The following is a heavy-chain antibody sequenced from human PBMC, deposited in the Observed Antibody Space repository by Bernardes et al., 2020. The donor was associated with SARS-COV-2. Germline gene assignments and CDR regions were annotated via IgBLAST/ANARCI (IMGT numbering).Heavy chain of an antibody. Sequence: SETLSLTCTVSGGSISNYYWTWIRQTPGKGLEWIGYISHSGGSNYNPSLKSRVTISLDTPKNRFSLNLRSVTAADTGVYYCARTIVGTTIDWFDPWGQGTLVTVSS. CDR3: ARTIVGTTIDWFDP. CDR2: ISHSGGS. J-gene: IGHJ5*02. CDR1: GGSISNYY. V-gene: IGHV4-59*01. D-gene: IGHD1-26*01.